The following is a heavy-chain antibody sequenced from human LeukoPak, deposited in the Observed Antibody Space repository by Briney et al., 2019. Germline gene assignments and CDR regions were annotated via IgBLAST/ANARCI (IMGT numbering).Heavy chain of an antibody. CDR1: GFTFSSYS. CDR2: LSSSSSYI. V-gene: IGHV3-21*01. J-gene: IGHJ6*03. CDR3: ARPAYSGSYYYSYYMDV. Sequence: SGTSLRLSCAASGFTFSSYSMNWVRQAPGKGLEWVSSLSSSSSYIDYADSVKGRFTISRDNAKNSLYLQMNSLRAEDTAVYYCARPAYSGSYYYSYYMDVWGKGTTVTVSS. D-gene: IGHD1-26*01.